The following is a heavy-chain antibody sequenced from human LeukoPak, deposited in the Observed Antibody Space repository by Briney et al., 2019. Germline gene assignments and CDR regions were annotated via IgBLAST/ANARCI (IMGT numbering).Heavy chain of an antibody. V-gene: IGHV4-30-4*08. CDR1: GGSISSGDYY. CDR2: IYYSGST. Sequence: SETLSLTCTVSGGSISSGDYYWSWIRQPPGKGLEWIGYIYYSGSTYYNPSLKSRVTISVDTSKNQFSLKLSSVTAADTAVYYCARVWSGRFLEWLEVTYGWFDPWGQGTLVTVSS. J-gene: IGHJ5*02. D-gene: IGHD3-3*01. CDR3: ARVWSGRFLEWLEVTYGWFDP.